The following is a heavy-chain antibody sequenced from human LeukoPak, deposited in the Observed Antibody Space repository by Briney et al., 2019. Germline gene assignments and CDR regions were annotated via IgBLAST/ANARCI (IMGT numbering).Heavy chain of an antibody. Sequence: VATVKISCKVSGYTFTDYYMHWVRQAPGQGLEWMGRINPNSGGTNYAQKFQGRVTMTRDTSISTAYMELSRLRSDDTAVYYCATYYYDSSGYPPYYYYMDVWGKGTTVTVSS. J-gene: IGHJ6*03. CDR1: GYTFTDYY. CDR2: INPNSGGT. CDR3: ATYYYDSSGYPPYYYYMDV. V-gene: IGHV1-2*06. D-gene: IGHD3-22*01.